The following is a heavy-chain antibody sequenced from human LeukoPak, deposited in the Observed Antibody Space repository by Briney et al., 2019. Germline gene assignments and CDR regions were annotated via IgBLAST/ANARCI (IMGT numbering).Heavy chain of an antibody. CDR2: IIPIFGTA. Sequence: SVNVSCKASGGTFSSYAISWVRQAPGQGLEWMGGIIPIFGTANYAQKFQGRVTITADESTSTAYMELSSLRSEDTAVYYCARSQAPLQIVGATPGENWGQGTLVTVSS. CDR3: ARSQAPLQIVGATPGEN. D-gene: IGHD1-26*01. V-gene: IGHV1-69*01. CDR1: GGTFSSYA. J-gene: IGHJ4*02.